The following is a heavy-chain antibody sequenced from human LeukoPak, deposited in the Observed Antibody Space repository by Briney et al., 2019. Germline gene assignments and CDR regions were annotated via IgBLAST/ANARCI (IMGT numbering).Heavy chain of an antibody. CDR2: ITPSSSTI. V-gene: IGHV3-48*02. Sequence: GGSLRLSCAASGFTFSSYNMNWVRQAPGKGLEWVSYITPSSSTIFYADSVKGRFTISRDNAKNSLYLQMNSLRDEDTAVYYCAKGGISTTGNDYWGQGTLVTVSS. J-gene: IGHJ4*02. D-gene: IGHD1-1*01. CDR1: GFTFSSYN. CDR3: AKGGISTTGNDY.